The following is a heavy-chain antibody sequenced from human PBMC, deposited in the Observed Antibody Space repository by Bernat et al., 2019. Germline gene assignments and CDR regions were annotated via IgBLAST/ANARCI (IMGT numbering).Heavy chain of an antibody. CDR3: VRDTDY. Sequence: EVQLLESGGDLVQPGGSLTLSCAASGFNFRSSWMRWIRQAPGKGLEWVANIKGDGSETYYVDAVKGRFTISRDNTKNSMYLQMNSLRAEDTALYYCVRDTDYWGQGTLVTVSS. CDR1: GFNFRSSW. V-gene: IGHV3-7*03. J-gene: IGHJ4*02. CDR2: IKGDGSET.